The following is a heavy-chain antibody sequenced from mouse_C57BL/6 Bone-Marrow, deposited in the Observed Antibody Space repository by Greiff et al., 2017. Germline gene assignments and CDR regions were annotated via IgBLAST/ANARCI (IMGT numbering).Heavy chain of an antibody. J-gene: IGHJ3*01. D-gene: IGHD2-4*01. V-gene: IGHV1-74*01. CDR2: IHPSDSDT. Sequence: QVQLQQSGAELARPGASVKLSCKASGYTFTSYGISWVKQRTGQGLEWIGRIHPSDSDTNYNQKFKGKATLTVDKSSSTAYMQLSSLTSEDSAVYYCAIVGLRGFAYWGQGTLVTVSA. CDR3: AIVGLRGFAY. CDR1: GYTFTSYG.